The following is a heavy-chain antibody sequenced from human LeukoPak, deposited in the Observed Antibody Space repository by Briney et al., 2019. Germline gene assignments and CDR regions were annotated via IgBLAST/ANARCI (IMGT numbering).Heavy chain of an antibody. CDR3: ARGAVWDPGAFDI. V-gene: IGHV6-1*01. Sequence: SQTLSLTCAISGDSVSSNSAAWNWIRQSPSRGLEWLGRTYYRSKWYSDYAVSLKSRMTINPDTSRNQFSLQMNSVTPEDTAVYYCARGAVWDPGAFDIWGQGTMVPVSS. D-gene: IGHD1-26*01. CDR2: TYYRSKWYS. J-gene: IGHJ3*02. CDR1: GDSVSSNSAA.